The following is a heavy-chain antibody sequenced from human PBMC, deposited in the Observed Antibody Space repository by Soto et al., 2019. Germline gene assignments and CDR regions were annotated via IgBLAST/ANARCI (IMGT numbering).Heavy chain of an antibody. CDR2: IYPGDSDT. Sequence: PGESLKISCNGSGYSFTIYWIGWVRQMPGKGLEWMGIIYPGDSDTRYSPSFQGQVTISADKSISTAYLQWSSLKASDTAMYYCARRGIVGAIGYYYYGMDVWGQGTTVTVSS. CDR1: GYSFTIYW. J-gene: IGHJ6*02. V-gene: IGHV5-51*01. D-gene: IGHD1-26*01. CDR3: ARRGIVGAIGYYYYGMDV.